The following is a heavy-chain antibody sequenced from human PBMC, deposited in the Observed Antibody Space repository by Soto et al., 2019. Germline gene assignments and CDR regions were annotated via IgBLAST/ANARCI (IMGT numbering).Heavy chain of an antibody. V-gene: IGHV1-69*08. CDR1: GGTFSSYT. J-gene: IGHJ6*02. CDR2: IIPILGIA. D-gene: IGHD1-20*01. CDR3: ARDLTGTTHYYGMDV. Sequence: QVQLVQSGAEVKKPGSSVKVSCKASGGTFSSYTISWVRQAPGQGLEWMGRIIPILGIANYAQKFQGRVTINADKSTSTAYMELSSLRSEDTAVYYCARDLTGTTHYYGMDVWGQGTTVTVSS.